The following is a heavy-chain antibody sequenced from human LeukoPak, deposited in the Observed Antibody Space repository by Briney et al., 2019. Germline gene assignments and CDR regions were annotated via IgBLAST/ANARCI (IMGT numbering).Heavy chain of an antibody. Sequence: GGSLRLSCAASGFTVSSNYMSWVRQAPGKGLEWVSAIYSGGSTYYADSVKGRFTISRDNSKNTLYLQMNSLRAEDTAVYYCASSGGSYDWAAQDYWGQGTLVTVSS. J-gene: IGHJ4*02. CDR3: ASSGGSYDWAAQDY. V-gene: IGHV3-53*01. CDR2: IYSGGST. D-gene: IGHD1-26*01. CDR1: GFTVSSNY.